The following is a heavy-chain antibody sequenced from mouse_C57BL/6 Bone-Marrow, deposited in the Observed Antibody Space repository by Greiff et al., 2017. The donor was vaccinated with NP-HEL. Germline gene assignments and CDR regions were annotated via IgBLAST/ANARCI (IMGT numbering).Heavy chain of an antibody. V-gene: IGHV1-62-2*01. J-gene: IGHJ3*01. CDR3: ARHALDWAGFAY. D-gene: IGHD4-1*01. CDR2: FYPGSGSI. CDR1: GHTFTEYT. Sequence: QVQLQQSGAELVKPGASVKLSCKASGHTFTEYTIHWVKQRSGQGLEWIGWFYPGSGSIKYNENFKDKATLTADKSSSTVYMELSRLTSEDSAVYVCARHALDWAGFAYWGQGTLVTVSA.